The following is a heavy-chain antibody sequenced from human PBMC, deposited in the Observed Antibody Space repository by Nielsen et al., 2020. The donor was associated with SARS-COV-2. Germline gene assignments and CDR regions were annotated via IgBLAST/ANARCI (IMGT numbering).Heavy chain of an antibody. D-gene: IGHD2-8*01. CDR1: GGSISSSNW. CDR3: AGLGVRRGYYYMDV. Sequence: SETLSLTCAVSGGSISSSNWWSWVRQPPGKGLEWIGEIYHSGSTNYNPSLKSRVTISVDKSKNQFSLKLSSVTAADTAVYYCAGLGVRRGYYYMDVWGKGTTVTVSS. J-gene: IGHJ6*03. CDR2: IYHSGST. V-gene: IGHV4-4*02.